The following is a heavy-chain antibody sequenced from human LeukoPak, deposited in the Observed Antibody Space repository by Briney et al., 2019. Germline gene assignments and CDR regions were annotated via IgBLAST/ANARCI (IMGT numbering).Heavy chain of an antibody. V-gene: IGHV4-61*02. CDR1: GGSISSGSYY. D-gene: IGHD3-10*02. CDR2: SYTRGST. CDR3: ARDPFVRGVWLELPN. J-gene: IGHJ4*02. Sequence: SETLSLTCTVSGGSISSGSYYWSWIRQPAGKGLEWLGRSYTRGSTNYNPSLKSRVTISVDTSKNQFSLKLSSVTAADTAVYYCARDPFVRGVWLELPNWGQGTLVTVSS.